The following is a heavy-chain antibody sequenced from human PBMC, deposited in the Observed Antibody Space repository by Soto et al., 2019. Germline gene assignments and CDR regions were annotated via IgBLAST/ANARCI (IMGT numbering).Heavy chain of an antibody. CDR3: ARNTAMVTWWFDP. CDR1: GGSISSGGYY. D-gene: IGHD5-18*01. Sequence: SETLSLTSTVSGGSISSGGYYWSWIRQHPGKGLEWIGYIYYSGSTYYNPSLKSRVTISVDTSKNQFSLKLSSVTAADTAVYYCARNTAMVTWWFDPWGQGTLVTVSS. CDR2: IYYSGST. V-gene: IGHV4-31*03. J-gene: IGHJ5*02.